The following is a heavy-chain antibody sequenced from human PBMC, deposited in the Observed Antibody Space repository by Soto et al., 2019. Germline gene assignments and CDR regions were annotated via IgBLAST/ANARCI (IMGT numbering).Heavy chain of an antibody. CDR1: GGSFSGYY. CDR2: IKHSGST. Sequence: QVQLQQWGAGLLKPSETLSLTCDVYGGSFSGYYWSWIRQPPGKGLEWIGEIKHSGSTNYNPSLNSRVTISIDTSKTQFSLKLSSVTAADTAIYYCARDSLGIAVLGTGRSKNNWFDPWGQGTLVTVSS. D-gene: IGHD6-19*01. J-gene: IGHJ5*02. CDR3: ARDSLGIAVLGTGRSKNNWFDP. V-gene: IGHV4-34*01.